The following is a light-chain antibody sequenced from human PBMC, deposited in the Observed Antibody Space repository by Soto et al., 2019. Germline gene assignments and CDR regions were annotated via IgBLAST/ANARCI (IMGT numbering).Light chain of an antibody. J-gene: IGKJ4*01. V-gene: IGKV2-28*01. CDR3: MQALEAPLT. Sequence: VMTQSPLSLPVTPGEPASISCRSSQSLLHSDGYNYLDWYLQKPGQSPQLLIYLGSNRASGVADMLSGSGSGTDFTLRISRVEAEDVGVYYCMQALEAPLTFGGGTKVEIK. CDR1: QSLLHSDGYNY. CDR2: LGS.